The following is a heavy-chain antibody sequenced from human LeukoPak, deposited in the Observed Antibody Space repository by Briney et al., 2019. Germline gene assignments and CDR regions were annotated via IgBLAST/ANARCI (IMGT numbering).Heavy chain of an antibody. D-gene: IGHD3-3*01. V-gene: IGHV3-23*01. CDR3: AKEAIDFWSGYPQDDAFDI. J-gene: IGHJ3*02. CDR2: ISGSGGST. CDR1: GFTFSSYA. Sequence: GGSLRLSCAASGFTFSSYAMSWVRQAPGKGLEWVSAISGSGGSTYYADSVKGRFTISRDNSKNTLYLQTNSLRAEDTAVYYCAKEAIDFWSGYPQDDAFDIWGQGTMVTVSS.